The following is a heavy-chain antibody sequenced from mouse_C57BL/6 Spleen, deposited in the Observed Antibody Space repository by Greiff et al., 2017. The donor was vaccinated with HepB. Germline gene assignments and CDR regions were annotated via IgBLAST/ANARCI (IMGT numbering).Heavy chain of an antibody. D-gene: IGHD1-1*02. CDR2: IDPEDGET. J-gene: IGHJ3*01. V-gene: IGHV14-2*01. CDR1: GFNIKDYY. CDR3: ASYYGGPLFAY. Sequence: VHVKQSGAELVKPGASVKLSCTASGFNIKDYYMHWVKQRTEQGLEWIGRIDPEDGETKYAPKFQGKATITADTSSNTAYLQLSSLTSEDTAGYYCASYYGGPLFAYWGQGTLVTVSA.